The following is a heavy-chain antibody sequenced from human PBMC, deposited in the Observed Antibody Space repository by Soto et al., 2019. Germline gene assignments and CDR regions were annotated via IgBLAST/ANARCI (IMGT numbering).Heavy chain of an antibody. CDR2: IYWDDDK. V-gene: IGHV2-5*02. CDR3: AHTPRGGSCYSGCGYFQH. D-gene: IGHD2-15*01. J-gene: IGHJ1*01. Sequence: QITLKESGPTLVKPTQTLTLTCTFSGFSLSTSGVGVGWIRQPPGKALEWLALIYWDDDKRYSPSLKSRLTTTKDTSKNQVVLTMTDMDPEDTATYSCAHTPRGGSCYSGCGYFQHWGQGTLVTVSS. CDR1: GFSLSTSGVG.